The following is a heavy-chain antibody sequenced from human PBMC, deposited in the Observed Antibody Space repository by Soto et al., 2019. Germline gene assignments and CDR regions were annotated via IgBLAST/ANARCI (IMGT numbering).Heavy chain of an antibody. V-gene: IGHV4-59*08. J-gene: IGHJ4*02. Sequence: QVQLQESGPGLVKPSETLSLTCTVSGGSISSYYWSWIRQPPGQGLEWIGYIYYSGSTNYNPSLTSRVTISVDTSKTPVSLKLSSGTAADTSVYYCASHGRSYYDSSCYTLDYWGQGTLVTVSS. CDR2: IYYSGST. D-gene: IGHD3-22*01. CDR1: GGSISSYY. CDR3: ASHGRSYYDSSCYTLDY.